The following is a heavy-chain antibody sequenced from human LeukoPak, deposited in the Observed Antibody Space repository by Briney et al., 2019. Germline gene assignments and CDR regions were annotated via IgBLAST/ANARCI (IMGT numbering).Heavy chain of an antibody. J-gene: IGHJ4*02. CDR3: ARRPTLLEWSIAFDY. V-gene: IGHV4-39*02. D-gene: IGHD3-3*01. Sequence: PSETLSLTCTVSGGSISSSSYYWGWIRQPPGKGLEWIGSIYYSGSTYYNPSLKSRVTISVDTSKNHFSLKLSSVTAADTAVYYCARRPTLLEWSIAFDYWGQGTLVTVSS. CDR2: IYYSGST. CDR1: GGSISSSSYY.